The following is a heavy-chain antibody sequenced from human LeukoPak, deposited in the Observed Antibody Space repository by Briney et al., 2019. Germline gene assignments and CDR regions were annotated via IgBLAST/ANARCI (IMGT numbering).Heavy chain of an antibody. CDR2: IDPEGSRK. CDR3: AKLLGTVTTYDF. J-gene: IGHJ4*02. D-gene: IGHD3-10*01. V-gene: IGHV3-7*01. Sequence: GGSLRLSCGASGFTFSRNWMSWVRQAPGKGLEWVASIDPEGSRKYYLDSVRGRFTITRDNAKNSLYLQMTNLGAEDTAVYYCAKLLGTVTTYDFWGRGTLVTVS. CDR1: GFTFSRNW.